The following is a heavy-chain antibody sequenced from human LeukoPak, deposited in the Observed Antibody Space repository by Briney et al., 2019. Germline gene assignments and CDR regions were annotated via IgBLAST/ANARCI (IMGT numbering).Heavy chain of an antibody. V-gene: IGHV4-59*08. CDR3: ARHHVEYIWFDP. CDR2: IYDSGST. Sequence: SETLSLTCTVSAGSITSYYWSWIRQPPGKGLEWIGYIYDSGSTNYNPSLKSRVTMSVDTSKNQFSLKLSSVTAADTAVYYCARHHVEYIWFDPWGQGTLVTVSS. CDR1: AGSITSYY. D-gene: IGHD2-15*01. J-gene: IGHJ5*02.